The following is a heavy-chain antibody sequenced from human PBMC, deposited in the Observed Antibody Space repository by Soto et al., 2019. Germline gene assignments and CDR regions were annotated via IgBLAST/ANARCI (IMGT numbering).Heavy chain of an antibody. D-gene: IGHD1-20*01. CDR1: GGSISSGGYY. J-gene: IGHJ5*02. CDR2: IYYSGST. V-gene: IGHV4-31*03. CDR3: ARVGGITGTTSVGT. Sequence: QVQLQESGPGLVKPSQTLSLTCTVSGGSISSGGYYWSWIRQHPGKGLEWIGYIYYSGSTYYNPSLKRRVTMSVDTSKNPFSLKLSSVTAADTAVYYCARVGGITGTTSVGTWGQGTLVTVSS.